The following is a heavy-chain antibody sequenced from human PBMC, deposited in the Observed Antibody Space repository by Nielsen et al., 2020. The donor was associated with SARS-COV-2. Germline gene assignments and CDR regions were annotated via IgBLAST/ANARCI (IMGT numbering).Heavy chain of an antibody. CDR3: ARDQGLGYGIYYYYYGMDV. V-gene: IGHV3-21*01. CDR2: ISSSSSYI. J-gene: IGHJ6*02. Sequence: ESLKISCAASGFTFSSYSMNWVRQAPGKGLEWVSSISSSSSYIYYADSVKGRFTISRDNAKNSLYLQMNSLRAEDTAVYYCARDQGLGYGIYYYYYGMDVWGQGTTVTVSS. D-gene: IGHD3-16*01. CDR1: GFTFSSYS.